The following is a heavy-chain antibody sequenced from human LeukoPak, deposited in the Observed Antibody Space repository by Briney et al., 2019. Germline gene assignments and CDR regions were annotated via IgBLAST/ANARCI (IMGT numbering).Heavy chain of an antibody. CDR3: ARDGYSFGHDFDY. J-gene: IGHJ4*02. V-gene: IGHV3-74*01. D-gene: IGHD5-18*01. Sequence: GGSLRLSCAASGFTFSSYWMHWVRHTPGKGLVWVSRIKSDGSSTSYADSVKGRFTISRDDAKNTLYLQMNSLRAEDTAVYYCARDGYSFGHDFDYWGQGTLVTVSS. CDR1: GFTFSSYW. CDR2: IKSDGSST.